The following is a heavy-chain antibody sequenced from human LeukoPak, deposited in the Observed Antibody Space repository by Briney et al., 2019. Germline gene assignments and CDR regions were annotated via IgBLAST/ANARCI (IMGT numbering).Heavy chain of an antibody. V-gene: IGHV3-30*02. CDR2: VHYDGTDK. CDR3: AKGYGWSWDY. CDR1: GFAFSTFS. D-gene: IGHD2-21*01. Sequence: GGSLRLSCAASGFAFSTFSMHWVRQAPGKGLEWVAFVHYDGTDKSYGDSVKGRFTISRDNSKNALYLQMNSLRAEDTALYYCAKGYGWSWDYWGQGTLVTVSS. J-gene: IGHJ4*02.